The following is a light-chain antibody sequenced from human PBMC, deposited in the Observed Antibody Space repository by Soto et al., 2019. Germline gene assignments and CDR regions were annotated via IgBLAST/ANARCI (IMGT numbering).Light chain of an antibody. CDR2: GNS. J-gene: IGLJ7*01. Sequence: QSVLTQPPSVSGARGQRVTISCTGSSSNIGAGYHVHWYQQLPGTAPKLLIYGNSNRPSGVPDRFSGSKSGTSASLAITGLQAEDEADYYCQSYDSSLSGSVFGGGTQLTVL. V-gene: IGLV1-40*01. CDR3: QSYDSSLSGSV. CDR1: SSNIGAGYH.